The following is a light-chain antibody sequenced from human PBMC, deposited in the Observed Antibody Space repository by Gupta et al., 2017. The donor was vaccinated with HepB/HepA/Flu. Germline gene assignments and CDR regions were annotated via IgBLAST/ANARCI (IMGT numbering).Light chain of an antibody. Sequence: DSQMTQAPSSLSASVGDRVTIPCRARQSISSSLDWYQQRPEKAPKLLIYDATTLKSGVPSRFSGSGSGTDFSLTISIRQPEDFGTYYCQQKNRTPWTFGQGTKVEVK. J-gene: IGKJ1*01. CDR3: QQKNRTPWT. V-gene: IGKV1-39*01. CDR2: DAT. CDR1: QSISSS.